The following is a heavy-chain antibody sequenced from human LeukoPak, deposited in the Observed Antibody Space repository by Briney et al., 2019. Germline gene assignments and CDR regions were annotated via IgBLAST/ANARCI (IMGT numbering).Heavy chain of an antibody. CDR3: ANPAPGVVYLY. V-gene: IGHV3-23*01. D-gene: IGHD2-8*02. Sequence: QPGGSLRLPCAASGFTFSSYDRSWVRQAPGKGLDWVSGIRNYGGSTYYADSVKGRFTISRDNSKNTLYLQMNSLRAEDTAVYYCANPAPGVVYLYWGQGTLVTVSS. CDR1: GFTFSSYD. J-gene: IGHJ4*02. CDR2: IRNYGGST.